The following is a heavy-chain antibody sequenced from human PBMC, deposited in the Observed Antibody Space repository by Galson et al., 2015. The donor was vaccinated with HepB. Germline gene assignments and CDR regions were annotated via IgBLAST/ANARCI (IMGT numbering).Heavy chain of an antibody. D-gene: IGHD4-23*01. J-gene: IGHJ6*02. V-gene: IGHV4-39*01. Sequence: SETLSLTCTVSGGSISSSSYYWGWIRQPPGKGLEWIGSIYYSGSTYYNPSLKSRVTISVDTSKNQFSLKLSSVTAADTAVYYCARYGGNSYYYYGMDVWGQGTTVTVSS. CDR1: GGSISSSSYY. CDR3: ARYGGNSYYYYGMDV. CDR2: IYYSGST.